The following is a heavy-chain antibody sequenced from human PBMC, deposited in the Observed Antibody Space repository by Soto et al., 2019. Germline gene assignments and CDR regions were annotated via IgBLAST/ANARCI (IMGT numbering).Heavy chain of an antibody. CDR1: GYTFTSYA. D-gene: IGHD3-3*01. V-gene: IGHV7-4-1*01. CDR2: INTKTGNP. Sequence: QVQLVQSGSELKKPGASVKVSCKASGYTFTSYAMNWVRQAPGQGLEWMGWINTKTGNPTYAQGFTGRFVFSLDTSVSTAYLQICSLKAEDTAVYYCARALGSYDFWSGYYYYYGMDVWGQGTTVTVSS. CDR3: ARALGSYDFWSGYYYYYGMDV. J-gene: IGHJ6*02.